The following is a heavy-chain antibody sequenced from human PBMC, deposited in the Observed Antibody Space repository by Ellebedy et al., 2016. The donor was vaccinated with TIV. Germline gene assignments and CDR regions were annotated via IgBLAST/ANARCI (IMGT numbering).Heavy chain of an antibody. CDR1: GFTIDDYA. CDR3: AKDKAVFCAFDM. J-gene: IGHJ3*02. CDR2: ISWNSGSI. D-gene: IGHD2-8*01. Sequence: GGSLRLXXVASGFTIDDYAMHWVRHAPGKGLEWVSGISWNSGSIGYADSVKGRFTISRDNAKNSLYLQMNSLRPEDTALYYCAKDKAVFCAFDMWGQGTMVTVSS. V-gene: IGHV3-9*01.